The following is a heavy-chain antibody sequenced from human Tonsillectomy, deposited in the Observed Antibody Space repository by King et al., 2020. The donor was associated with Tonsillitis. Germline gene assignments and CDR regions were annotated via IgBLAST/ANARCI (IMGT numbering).Heavy chain of an antibody. V-gene: IGHV2-5*01. CDR2: IFWNDTK. Sequence: TLNESGPTLVKPTQTLTLTCTFSWFLLSTSGVGVGWIRQPPVKALVCLALIFWNDTKRYSPCLKSRLTITKDTSKNKVVLIMTNMDPVDTATYYCAHSRGYCSGGSCYSYYYFDYWGQGTLVTVSS. CDR3: AHSRGYCSGGSCYSYYYFDY. CDR1: WFLLSTSGVG. D-gene: IGHD2-15*01. J-gene: IGHJ4*02.